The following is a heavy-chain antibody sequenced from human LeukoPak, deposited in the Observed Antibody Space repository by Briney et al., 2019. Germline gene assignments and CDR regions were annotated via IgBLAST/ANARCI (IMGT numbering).Heavy chain of an antibody. V-gene: IGHV3-30*18. Sequence: GGSLRLSCAASGFSFSQYAMHWVRQAPGKGLEWVAVISFDGSNKFYADSVKGRFTISRDNSKNALYLQMNSLRAEDTAVYLCAKGCYYERPWFFLFWGQGTLVTVSS. J-gene: IGHJ4*02. CDR3: AKGCYYERPWFFLF. CDR1: GFSFSQYA. D-gene: IGHD3-22*01. CDR2: ISFDGSNK.